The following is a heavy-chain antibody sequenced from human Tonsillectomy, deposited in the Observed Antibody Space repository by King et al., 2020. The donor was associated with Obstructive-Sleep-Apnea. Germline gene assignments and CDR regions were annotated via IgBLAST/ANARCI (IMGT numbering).Heavy chain of an antibody. D-gene: IGHD3-22*01. CDR1: GLTFSSYW. J-gene: IGHJ4*02. V-gene: IGHV3-7*03. CDR3: ARVWNVITLIEIRYFDY. Sequence: VQLVESGGGLVQPGGSLRLSCAASGLTFSSYWMSWVRQAPGKGLEWVANIKQDGSEKYYVDSVKGRFTLSRDNAKNSLYLQMNSLRAEDTAVYYCARVWNVITLIEIRYFDYWGQGTLVTVSS. CDR2: IKQDGSEK.